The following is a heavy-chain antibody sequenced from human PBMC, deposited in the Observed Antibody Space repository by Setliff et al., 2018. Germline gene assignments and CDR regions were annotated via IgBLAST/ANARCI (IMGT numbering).Heavy chain of an antibody. Sequence: ASVKVSCKTSGFRFTNFGFSWVRQAPGQGLEWLGSISPYSGNTNYPQKFQGRVTMTRNTSISTAYMELSSLRSEDTAVYYCARRGGWVVVTATNWFDPWGQGTLVTVSS. CDR1: GFRFTNFG. D-gene: IGHD2-21*02. CDR2: ISPYSGNT. CDR3: ARRGGWVVVTATNWFDP. J-gene: IGHJ5*02. V-gene: IGHV1-18*01.